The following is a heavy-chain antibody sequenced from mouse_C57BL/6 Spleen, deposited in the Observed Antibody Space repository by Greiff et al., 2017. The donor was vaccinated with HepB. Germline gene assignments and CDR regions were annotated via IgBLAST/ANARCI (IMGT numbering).Heavy chain of an antibody. CDR1: GYAFSSSW. Sequence: QVQLQQSGPELVKPGASVKISCKASGYAFSSSWMNWVKQRPGKGLEWIGRIYPGDGDTNYNGKFKGKATLTADKSSSTAYRQLSSLTSEDSAVYLCARGRLLPYFDYWGQGTTLTVSS. CDR2: IYPGDGDT. CDR3: ARGRLLPYFDY. V-gene: IGHV1-82*01. J-gene: IGHJ2*01. D-gene: IGHD2-3*01.